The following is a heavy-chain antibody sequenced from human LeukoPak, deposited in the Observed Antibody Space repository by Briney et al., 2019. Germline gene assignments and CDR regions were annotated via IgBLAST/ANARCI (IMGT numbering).Heavy chain of an antibody. CDR3: AREEPYCSSTSCYLGYGMDV. CDR2: ISYDGRNK. D-gene: IGHD2-2*01. Sequence: PGRSLRLSCAASGFTFSSYAMHWVRQAPGKGLEWVAVISYDGRNKYYADSVKGRFTISRDNSKNTLYLQMNSLRAEDTAVYYCAREEPYCSSTSCYLGYGMDVWGKGTTVTVSS. CDR1: GFTFSSYA. J-gene: IGHJ6*04. V-gene: IGHV3-30*04.